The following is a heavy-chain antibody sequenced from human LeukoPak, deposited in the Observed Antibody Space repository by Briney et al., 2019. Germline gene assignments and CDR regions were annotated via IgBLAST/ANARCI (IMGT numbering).Heavy chain of an antibody. V-gene: IGHV3-23*01. J-gene: IGHJ4*02. CDR3: AAGWYFDY. CDR2: ISDSGRNT. D-gene: IGHD2-15*01. Sequence: PGGSLRLSCAASGFTFSSYAMSWVRQTPGKGLEWVSAISDSGRNTYYADFVKGRFTISRDDSENTLYLQMNSLRAEDTAVYYCAAGWYFDYWGQGTLVTVSS. CDR1: GFTFSSYA.